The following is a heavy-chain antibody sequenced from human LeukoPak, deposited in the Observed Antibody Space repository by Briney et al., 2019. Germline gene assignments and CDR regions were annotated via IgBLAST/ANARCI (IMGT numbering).Heavy chain of an antibody. D-gene: IGHD3-22*01. CDR2: FYHRGTT. V-gene: IGHV4-38-2*01. CDR1: GYSISSGYY. J-gene: IGHJ4*02. Sequence: SETLSLTCAVSGYSISSGYYWGWIRQPPGKGLEWIGSFYHRGTTYYNPSLKRRVTISVDTSKNQFSLKLSSVTAADTAVYYCARIAMFYYESSGYYSDYWGQGTLVTVSS. CDR3: ARIAMFYYESSGYYSDY.